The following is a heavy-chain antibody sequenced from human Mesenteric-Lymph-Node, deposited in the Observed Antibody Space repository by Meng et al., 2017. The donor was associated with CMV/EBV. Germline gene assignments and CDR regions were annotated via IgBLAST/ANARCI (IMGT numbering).Heavy chain of an antibody. D-gene: IGHD2-15*01. CDR3: ASTSPTLVYYYFGMDV. CDR2: IYYSGST. J-gene: IGHJ6*02. Sequence: SETLSLTCTVSGGSISSYYWSWIRQPPGKGLEWIGYIYYSGSTNYNPSLKSRVTISVDTSKNQFSLKLSSVTAADTAVYYCASTSPTLVYYYFGMDVWGQGTTVTVSS. CDR1: GGSISSYY. V-gene: IGHV4-59*01.